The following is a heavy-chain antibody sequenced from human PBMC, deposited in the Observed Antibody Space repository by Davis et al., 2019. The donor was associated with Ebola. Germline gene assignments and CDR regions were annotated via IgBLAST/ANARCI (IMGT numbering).Heavy chain of an antibody. J-gene: IGHJ6*02. V-gene: IGHV3-23*01. CDR2: ISGTDGST. CDR1: GFTFSSFG. Sequence: GGSLRLSCAASGFTFSSFGMSWVRQGPGTGLQWVSAISGTDGSTYYANSVKGRFTISRDNAKNSLYLQMNSLRDEDTAVYYCARDKVDIVATILYYYYGMDVWGQGTTVTVSS. D-gene: IGHD5-12*01. CDR3: ARDKVDIVATILYYYYGMDV.